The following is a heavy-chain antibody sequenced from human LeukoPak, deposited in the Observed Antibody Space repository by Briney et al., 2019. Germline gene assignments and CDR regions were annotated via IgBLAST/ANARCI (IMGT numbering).Heavy chain of an antibody. V-gene: IGHV4-39*07. CDR2: IYYSGST. CDR1: GGSISSSSYY. Sequence: PSETLSLTCTVSGGSISSSSYYWGWIRQPPGKGLEWIGSIYYSGSTYYNPSLKSRVTISVDTSKNQFSLKLSSVTAADTAVYYCARGPLFYITYFGYWGQGTLVTVSS. CDR3: ARGPLFYITYFGY. D-gene: IGHD3-10*01. J-gene: IGHJ4*02.